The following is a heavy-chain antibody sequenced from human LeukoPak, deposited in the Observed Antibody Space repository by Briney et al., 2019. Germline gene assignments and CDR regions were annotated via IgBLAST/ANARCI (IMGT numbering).Heavy chain of an antibody. CDR3: AKDEARWGDAFDI. CDR1: GFTFSTYD. CDR2: ISYDGSNK. V-gene: IGHV3-30*18. D-gene: IGHD5-24*01. Sequence: PGRSLRLSCAAAGFTFSTYDIHWVRQAPGKGLEWVAFISYDGSNKYYADSVKGRFTISRDNSKNTLYLQMNSLRTGDTAVYYCAKDEARWGDAFDIWGQGTMVTVSS. J-gene: IGHJ3*02.